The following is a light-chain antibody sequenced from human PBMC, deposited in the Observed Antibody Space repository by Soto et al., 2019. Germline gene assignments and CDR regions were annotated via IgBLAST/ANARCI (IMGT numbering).Light chain of an antibody. CDR3: QQYGSSSWT. Sequence: EIVLTQSPGTLSLSPGKRATLSCRASQSISSSYLAWYQQRPGQAPRLLIYGASSRATGIPDRFSGSGSGTEFTLTISRLEPEDFAVYYCQQYGSSSWTFGLGTKVEIK. V-gene: IGKV3-20*01. J-gene: IGKJ1*01. CDR1: QSISSSY. CDR2: GAS.